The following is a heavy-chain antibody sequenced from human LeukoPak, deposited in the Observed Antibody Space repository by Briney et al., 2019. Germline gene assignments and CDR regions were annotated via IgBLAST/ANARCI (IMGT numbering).Heavy chain of an antibody. CDR1: GYTFTGYY. Sequence: ASVKVSCKASGYTFTGYYMHWVRQAPGQGPEWMGWINPNSGGTNYAQKFQGRATMTRDTSISTAYMELSRLRSDDTAVYYCARDRGVAGSYPDAFDIWGQGTMVTVSS. V-gene: IGHV1-2*02. CDR2: INPNSGGT. J-gene: IGHJ3*02. CDR3: ARDRGVAGSYPDAFDI. D-gene: IGHD1-26*01.